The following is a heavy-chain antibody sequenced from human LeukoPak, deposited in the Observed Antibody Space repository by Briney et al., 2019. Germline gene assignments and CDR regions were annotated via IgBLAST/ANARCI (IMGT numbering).Heavy chain of an antibody. CDR1: GGSVSSGSYY. J-gene: IGHJ5*02. CDR3: ARGFRGYSPREFDP. V-gene: IGHV4-61*01. CDR2: IYYSGST. D-gene: IGHD3-10*01. Sequence: PSETLSLTCTVSGGSVSSGSYYWSWIRQPPGKGLEWIGYIYYSGSTNYNPSLKSRVTISVDTSKNQFSLKLSSVTAADTAVYYCARGFRGYSPREFDPWGQGTLVTVSS.